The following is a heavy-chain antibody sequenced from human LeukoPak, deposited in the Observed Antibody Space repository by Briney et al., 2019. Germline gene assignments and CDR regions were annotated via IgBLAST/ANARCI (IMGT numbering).Heavy chain of an antibody. CDR3: ARSPLTGNYGDWFDP. CDR2: INHSGRT. CDR1: GGSFSAYY. V-gene: IGHV4-34*01. Sequence: SKTLSLTCGVSGGSFSAYYWSWIRQPPGKGLELIGEINHSGRTNYNPSLKSRVTISVDTSKNQFSLNLSSVTAADTAVYYCARSPLTGNYGDWFDPWGQGTLVIVSS. D-gene: IGHD3-9*01. J-gene: IGHJ5*02.